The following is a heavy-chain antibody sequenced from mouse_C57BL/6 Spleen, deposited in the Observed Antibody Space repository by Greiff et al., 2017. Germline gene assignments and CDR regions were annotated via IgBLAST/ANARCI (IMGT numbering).Heavy chain of an antibody. CDR3: ARSGGPYWYCDV. CDR1: GYTFTSYW. V-gene: IGHV1-52*01. D-gene: IGHD3-1*01. J-gene: IGHJ1*03. CDR2: IDPSDSET. Sequence: QVQLQQPGAELVRPGSSVKLSCKASGYTFTSYWMHWVKQRPIQGLEWIGNIDPSDSETHYNQKFKDKATLTVDKSSSTAYMQLSRLTSEDSAVYYCARSGGPYWYCDVWGTGTTVTVSS.